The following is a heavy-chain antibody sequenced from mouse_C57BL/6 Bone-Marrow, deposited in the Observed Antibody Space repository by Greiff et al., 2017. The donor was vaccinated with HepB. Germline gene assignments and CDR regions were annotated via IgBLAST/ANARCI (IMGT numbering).Heavy chain of an antibody. J-gene: IGHJ3*01. CDR1: GYTFTDYY. Sequence: EVQLQQSGPELVKPGASVKISCKASGYTFTDYYMNWVKQSHGKSLEWIGDINPNNGGTSYNQKFKGKATLTVDKSSSTAYMELRSLTSEDSAVYYCARDGSPAWFAYWGQGTLVTVSA. CDR3: ARDGSPAWFAY. CDR2: INPNNGGT. D-gene: IGHD1-1*01. V-gene: IGHV1-26*01.